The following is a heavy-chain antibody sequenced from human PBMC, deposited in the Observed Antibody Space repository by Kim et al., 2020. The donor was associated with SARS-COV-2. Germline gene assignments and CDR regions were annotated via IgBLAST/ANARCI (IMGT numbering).Heavy chain of an antibody. V-gene: IGHV5-10-1*01. CDR1: GYSFTSYW. CDR3: ARKYSSGWYVNSVGMDV. CDR2: IDPSDSYT. Sequence: GESLKISCKGSGYSFTSYWISWVRQMPGKGLEWMGRIDPSDSYTNYSPSFQGHVTISADKSISTAYLQWSSLKASDTAMYYCARKYSSGWYVNSVGMDVWGQGTTVTVSS. J-gene: IGHJ6*02. D-gene: IGHD6-19*01.